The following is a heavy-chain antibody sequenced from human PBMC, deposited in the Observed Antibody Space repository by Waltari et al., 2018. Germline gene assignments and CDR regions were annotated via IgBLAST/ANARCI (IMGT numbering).Heavy chain of an antibody. Sequence: EVQLVQSGAEVRKPGESLKISCKASGYTFTNFSIAWVRQMPGKGLEWMGVLYPGDGETRYSPAFPGQVTISADKSINTAYLQWNSLKTSDTAIYYCARDHLSLTAYYFDYWGQGTLVTVSS. CDR3: ARDHLSLTAYYFDY. D-gene: IGHD7-27*01. J-gene: IGHJ4*02. CDR1: GYTFTNFS. V-gene: IGHV5-51*01. CDR2: LYPGDGET.